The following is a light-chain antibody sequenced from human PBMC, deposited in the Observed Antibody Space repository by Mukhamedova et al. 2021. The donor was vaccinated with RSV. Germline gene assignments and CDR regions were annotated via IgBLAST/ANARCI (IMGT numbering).Light chain of an antibody. Sequence: CTGTNDDVGIYNFVSWYQKSPGKAPQVLIYDVTKRPSGVPDRFSGSKSGNTASLTISGLQAEDEADYYCCSYAGIYTHVVFGGG. V-gene: IGLV2-11*01. J-gene: IGLJ2*01. CDR1: NDDVGIYNF. CDR3: CSYAGIYTHVV. CDR2: DVT.